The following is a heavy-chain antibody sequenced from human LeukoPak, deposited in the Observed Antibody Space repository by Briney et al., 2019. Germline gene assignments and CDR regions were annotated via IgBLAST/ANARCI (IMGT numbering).Heavy chain of an antibody. J-gene: IGHJ6*02. CDR1: GYTFTGYY. CDR2: INPNSGGT. D-gene: IGHD1-7*01. V-gene: IGHV1-2*02. CDR3: ARDPARNWNSPYYGMDA. Sequence: GASVKVSCKASGYTFTGYYMHWVRQAPGQGLEWMGWINPNSGGTNYAQKFQGRVTMTRDTSISTAYMELSRLRSDDTAVYYCARDPARNWNSPYYGMDAWGQGTTVTVSS.